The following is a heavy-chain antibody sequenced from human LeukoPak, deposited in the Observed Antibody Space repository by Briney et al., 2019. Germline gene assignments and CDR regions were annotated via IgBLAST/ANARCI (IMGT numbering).Heavy chain of an antibody. J-gene: IGHJ4*02. D-gene: IGHD6-13*01. Sequence: GGSLRLSCTASGFTFSSYSMNWVRQAPGKGLEWVGRVKSKTNGGTTGYAAPVKGRFTISRDDSKNTYLQMNSLKSEDTAVYYCTAGIGHSDFDYWGQGTLVTVSS. V-gene: IGHV3-15*01. CDR3: TAGIGHSDFDY. CDR2: VKSKTNGGTT. CDR1: GFTFSSYS.